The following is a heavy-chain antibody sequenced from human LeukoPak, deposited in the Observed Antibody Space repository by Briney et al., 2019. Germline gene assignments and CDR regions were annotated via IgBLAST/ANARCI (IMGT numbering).Heavy chain of an antibody. Sequence: GGSLRLSCAASGFTFSSYAMHWVRQPPGKGLEWVAVISYDGSNKYYADSVKGRFTISRDNSKNTLYLQMNSLRAEDTAVYYCARAVVVVAATPLSGFDPWGQGTLVTVSS. V-gene: IGHV3-30*04. CDR3: ARAVVVVAATPLSGFDP. D-gene: IGHD2-15*01. CDR2: ISYDGSNK. J-gene: IGHJ5*02. CDR1: GFTFSSYA.